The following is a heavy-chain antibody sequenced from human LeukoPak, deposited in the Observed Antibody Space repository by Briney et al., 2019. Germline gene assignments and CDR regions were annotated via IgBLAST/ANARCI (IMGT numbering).Heavy chain of an antibody. V-gene: IGHV1-46*01. J-gene: IGHJ4*02. CDR2: INPSAGNT. D-gene: IGHD4-11*01. Sequence: ASVKVSCKTSGFTFTNYYIHWVRQAPGQGLEWMGMINPSAGNTNYAQKFQGRVTMTRDTSTSTVYMELSSLRSEDTAVYYCARARVTAGPYYFDYWGQGTLVTVSS. CDR3: ARARVTAGPYYFDY. CDR1: GFTFTNYY.